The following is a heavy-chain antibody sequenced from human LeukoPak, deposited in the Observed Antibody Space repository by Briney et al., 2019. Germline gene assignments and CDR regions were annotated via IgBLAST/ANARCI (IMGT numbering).Heavy chain of an antibody. CDR3: AREPSSNWFDP. J-gene: IGHJ5*02. V-gene: IGHV1-69*13. CDR2: IIPIFGTA. Sequence: EASVKVSCKASGGTFSSYAISWVRQAPGQGLEWMGGIIPIFGTANFAQKFQGRVTITADESTSTAYMELSSLRSEDTAVYYCAREPSSNWFDPWGQGTLVTVSS. CDR1: GGTFSSYA.